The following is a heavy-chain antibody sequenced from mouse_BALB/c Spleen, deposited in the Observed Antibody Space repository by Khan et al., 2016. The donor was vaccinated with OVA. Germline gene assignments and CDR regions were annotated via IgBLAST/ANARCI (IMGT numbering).Heavy chain of an antibody. D-gene: IGHD1-1*01. CDR3: ARPPITTVVATSYWFFDV. Sequence: EVELVESGGGLVKSGGSLKLSCAASGFTFSTYAMSWVRQTPEKRLEWVATISTGDTYTYYPDSVKGQFTISRDNAKNTLYLQMSSLRSEDTAMYYCARPPITTVVATSYWFFDVWGAGTTVTVST. CDR2: ISTGDTYT. V-gene: IGHV5-9-3*01. CDR1: GFTFSTYA. J-gene: IGHJ1*01.